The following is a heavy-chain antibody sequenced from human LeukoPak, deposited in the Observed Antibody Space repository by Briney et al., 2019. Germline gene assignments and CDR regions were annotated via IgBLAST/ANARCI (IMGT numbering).Heavy chain of an antibody. V-gene: IGHV3-43*01. J-gene: IGHJ2*01. D-gene: IGHD2-21*02. Sequence: QTGGSLRLSCAASGFTFDDYTMHWVRQAPGKGLEWVSLISWDGGSTYYADSVKGRFTISRDNSKNSLYLQMNSLRTEDTALYYCASGDRGPYWYFDLWGRGTLVTVSS. CDR3: ASGDRGPYWYFDL. CDR2: ISWDGGST. CDR1: GFTFDDYT.